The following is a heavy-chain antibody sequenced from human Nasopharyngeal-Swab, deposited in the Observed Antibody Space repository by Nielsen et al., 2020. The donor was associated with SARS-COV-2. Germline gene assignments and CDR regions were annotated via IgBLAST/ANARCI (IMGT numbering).Heavy chain of an antibody. D-gene: IGHD2-8*01. CDR1: GYTFTSYY. V-gene: IGHV1-46*01. CDR2: INPSGGST. Sequence: ASVKVSCKASGYTFTSYYMHWVRQAPGQGLEWMGIINPSGGSTSYAQKFQGRVTMTRDTSTSTVYMELSSLRSEDTAVYYCARGTDIVLMVYGGGLFDYWGQGTLVTVSS. J-gene: IGHJ4*02. CDR3: ARGTDIVLMVYGGGLFDY.